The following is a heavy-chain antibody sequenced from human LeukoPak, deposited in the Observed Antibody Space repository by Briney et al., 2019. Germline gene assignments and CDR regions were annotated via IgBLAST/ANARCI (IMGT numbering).Heavy chain of an antibody. J-gene: IGHJ4*02. Sequence: GGSLSLSRAASGFNFGDSRMTWVRQAPGKGLQWVANVNQDGTEKHFLDSVEGRFTISRDNAKKSLYLQMSSLRPEDTALYFCVKGDWYFESWGQGTLVTVSS. CDR2: VNQDGTEK. CDR3: VKGDWYFES. D-gene: IGHD2-21*01. CDR1: GFNFGDSR. V-gene: IGHV3-7*04.